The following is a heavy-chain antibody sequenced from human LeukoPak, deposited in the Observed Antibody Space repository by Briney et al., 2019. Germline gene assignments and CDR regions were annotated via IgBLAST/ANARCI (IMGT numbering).Heavy chain of an antibody. V-gene: IGHV4-61*01. CDR3: AREGYNAFDI. Sequence: PSETLSLTCTVSGGSVSSGSYYWSWIRQPPGKGLEWIGYIYYSGSTNYNPSLKSRVTISVDTSKNQFSLKLSPVTAADTAVYYCAREGYNAFDIWGQGTMVTVSS. D-gene: IGHD1-1*01. CDR2: IYYSGST. J-gene: IGHJ3*02. CDR1: GGSVSSGSYY.